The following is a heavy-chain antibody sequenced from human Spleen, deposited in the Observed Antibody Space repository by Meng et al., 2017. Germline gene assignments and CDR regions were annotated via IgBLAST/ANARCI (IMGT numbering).Heavy chain of an antibody. J-gene: IGHJ4*02. CDR1: GYTFTSYA. CDR2: INAGNGNT. D-gene: IGHD3-3*01. CDR3: ARDLPYYDFWSGLRSYFDY. V-gene: IGHV1-3*01. Sequence: ASVKVSCKASGYTFTSYAMHWVRQAPGQRLEWMGWINAGNGNTKYSQKFQGRVTITRDTSASTAYMELSSLRSEDTAVYYCARDLPYYDFWSGLRSYFDYWGQGTLVTVSS.